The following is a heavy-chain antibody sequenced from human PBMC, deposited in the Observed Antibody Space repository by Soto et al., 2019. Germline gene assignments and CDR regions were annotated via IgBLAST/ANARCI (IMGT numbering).Heavy chain of an antibody. D-gene: IGHD1-26*01. J-gene: IGHJ4*02. CDR1: GYTFTSYA. V-gene: IGHV1-3*01. Sequence: QVQLVQSGAEVKKPGAAVKVVCKASGYTFTSYAMHWVRQAPGQRLEWMGWINAGNSHTKYSQKSQGRVTITRDTSATTAYLELSSLRSEDTAVYYCARDVGGADYWGQGTLVTVSS. CDR3: ARDVGGADY. CDR2: INAGNSHT.